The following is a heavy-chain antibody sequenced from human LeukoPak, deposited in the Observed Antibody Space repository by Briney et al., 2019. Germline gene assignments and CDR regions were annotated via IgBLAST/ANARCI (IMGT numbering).Heavy chain of an antibody. CDR2: ISAHNGDT. Sequence: ASVKVSCKASGYTFPTYGITWVRQAPGQGLEWMGWISAHNGDTNYAQNLQGRVTMTTDTSTRTAYMGLRSLTSDDTAVYYCASSGGIVAMVGGYYYGMDVWGQGTTVTVSS. CDR1: GYTFPTYG. J-gene: IGHJ6*02. V-gene: IGHV1-18*01. CDR3: ASSGGIVAMVGGYYYGMDV. D-gene: IGHD5-12*01.